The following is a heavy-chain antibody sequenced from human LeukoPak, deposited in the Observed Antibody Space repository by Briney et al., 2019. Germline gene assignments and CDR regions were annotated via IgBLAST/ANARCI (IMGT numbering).Heavy chain of an antibody. D-gene: IGHD3-3*01. CDR3: ARAGPYYDFWSGYGRGVLYYFDY. J-gene: IGHJ4*02. CDR2: INHRGST. V-gene: IGHV4-34*01. CDR1: GESFSGYY. Sequence: SETLSLTCAVYGESFSGYYWSWIRQPPGKGLEWIGEINHRGSTNYNPSLKSRVTISVDTSKNQFSLKLSSVTAADTAVYYCARAGPYYDFWSGYGRGVLYYFDYWDQGTLVTVSS.